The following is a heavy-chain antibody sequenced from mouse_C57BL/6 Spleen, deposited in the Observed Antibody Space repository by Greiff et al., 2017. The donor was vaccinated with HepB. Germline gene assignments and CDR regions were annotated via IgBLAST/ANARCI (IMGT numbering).Heavy chain of an antibody. D-gene: IGHD3-2*02. Sequence: EVQRVESGGGLVKPGGSLKLSCAASGFTFSSYAMSWVRQTPEKRLEWVATISDGGSYTYYPDNVKGRFTISRDNAKNNLYLQMSHLKSEDTAMYYCARDKELRPYFDYWGQGTTLTVSS. CDR2: ISDGGSYT. V-gene: IGHV5-4*01. J-gene: IGHJ2*01. CDR1: GFTFSSYA. CDR3: ARDKELRPYFDY.